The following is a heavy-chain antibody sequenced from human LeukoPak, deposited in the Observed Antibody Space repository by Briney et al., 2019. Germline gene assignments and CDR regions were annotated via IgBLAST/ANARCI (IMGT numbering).Heavy chain of an antibody. CDR2: IYSGGST. V-gene: IGHV3-53*01. CDR1: GFTVSSNY. CDR3: ARDGIVATIEGARYRYYYYGMDI. Sequence: GGSLRLSGAASGFTVSSNYMSWVRQAPGKGLEWVSVIYSGGSTYYADSVKGRFTISRDNSKNTLYLQMNSLRAEDTAVYYCARDGIVATIEGARYRYYYYGMDIWGQGTTVTVSS. J-gene: IGHJ6*02. D-gene: IGHD5-12*01.